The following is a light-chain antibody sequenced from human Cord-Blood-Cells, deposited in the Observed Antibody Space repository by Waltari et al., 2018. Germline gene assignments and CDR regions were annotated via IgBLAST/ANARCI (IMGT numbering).Light chain of an antibody. Sequence: QSALTQPASVSGSPGQSITISCTGTSSDVGSYNLVSWYQQHPGKAPKLRLYEGSKRPSGVSIRFSGSKSGNTDSLTISGLQAGDEADYYCCSYAGSSTFVVFGGGTKLTVL. CDR1: SSDVGSYNL. J-gene: IGLJ2*01. CDR3: CSYAGSSTFVV. V-gene: IGLV2-23*03. CDR2: EGS.